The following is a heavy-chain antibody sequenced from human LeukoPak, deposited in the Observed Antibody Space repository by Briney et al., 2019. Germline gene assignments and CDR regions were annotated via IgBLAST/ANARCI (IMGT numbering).Heavy chain of an antibody. Sequence: ASVKVSCKASGYTFTGYYMHWVRRAPGQGLEWMGWINPNSGGTNYAQKFQGRVTMTRDTSISTAYMELSRLRSDDTAVYYCARDTRVTGTFDYWGQGTLVTVSS. CDR2: INPNSGGT. J-gene: IGHJ4*02. D-gene: IGHD1-1*01. CDR1: GYTFTGYY. CDR3: ARDTRVTGTFDY. V-gene: IGHV1-2*02.